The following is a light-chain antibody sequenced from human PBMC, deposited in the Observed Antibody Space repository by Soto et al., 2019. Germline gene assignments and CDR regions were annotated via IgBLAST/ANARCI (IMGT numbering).Light chain of an antibody. CDR2: GAS. CDR1: QSVSNW. Sequence: IHMTHSPSTLSASLLYRVTITFLASQSVSNWLAWYQQKPGKAPNLLIYGASNRATGIPDRFSGSGSGTDFTLTITRLEPEDFAVYYCQQYGSSPRTLGQGTPLQTK. J-gene: IGKJ5*01. V-gene: IGKV1-5*01. CDR3: QQYGSSPRT.